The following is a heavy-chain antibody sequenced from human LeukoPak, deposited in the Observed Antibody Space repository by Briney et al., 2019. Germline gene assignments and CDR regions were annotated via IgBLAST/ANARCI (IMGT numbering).Heavy chain of an antibody. CDR3: AREFAV. CDR1: GGSISSYY. J-gene: IGHJ3*01. Sequence: SETLSLTCTVSGGSISSYYWSWIRQPPGKGLEWIGYIYYSGSTNYNPSLKCRVTISVDTSKNQFSLKLSSVTAADTAVYYCAREFAVWGQGTMVTVSS. CDR2: IYYSGST. V-gene: IGHV4-59*01.